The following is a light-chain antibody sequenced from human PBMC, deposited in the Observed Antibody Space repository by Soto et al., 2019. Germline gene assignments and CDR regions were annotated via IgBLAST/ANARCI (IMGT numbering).Light chain of an antibody. Sequence: QSVLTQPASVSGSPGQSITISCTGTSSDVGGYNYVSWYQQHPGKAPKLMIYDVSNRPSGVSNRFSGSNSGNTASLTISGLQAEDEADYYCSSYTSSSTVVFGGGTKLTVL. CDR3: SSYTSSSTVV. J-gene: IGLJ2*01. CDR2: DVS. V-gene: IGLV2-14*01. CDR1: SSDVGGYNY.